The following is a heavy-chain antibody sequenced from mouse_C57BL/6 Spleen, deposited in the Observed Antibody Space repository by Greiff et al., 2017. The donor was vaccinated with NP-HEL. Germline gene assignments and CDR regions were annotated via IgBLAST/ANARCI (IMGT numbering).Heavy chain of an antibody. V-gene: IGHV14-4*01. CDR3: TTRGYDGYYY. Sequence: VQLKESGAELVRPGASVKLSCTASGFNIKDDYMHWVKQRPEQGLEWIGWIDPENGDTEYASKFQGKATITADTSSNTAYLQLSSLTSEDTAVYYCTTRGYDGYYYWGQGTTLTVSS. CDR2: IDPENGDT. J-gene: IGHJ2*01. CDR1: GFNIKDDY. D-gene: IGHD2-3*01.